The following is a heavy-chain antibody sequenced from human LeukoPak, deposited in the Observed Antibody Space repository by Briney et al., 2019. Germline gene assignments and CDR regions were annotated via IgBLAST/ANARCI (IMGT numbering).Heavy chain of an antibody. D-gene: IGHD2-15*01. CDR3: ARPVYCSVTTCTGPLHI. CDR1: GASLNNYY. V-gene: IGHV4-34*01. CDR2: IDHVGRG. J-gene: IGHJ3*02. Sequence: SETLSLTCAVHGASLNNYYWAWIRQSPVKGLEWIGEIDHVGRGRYNPSLKSRLTISVDTSKNQFSLRLSSVTAADTALYFCARPVYCSVTTCTGPLHIWGQGTMVTVSS.